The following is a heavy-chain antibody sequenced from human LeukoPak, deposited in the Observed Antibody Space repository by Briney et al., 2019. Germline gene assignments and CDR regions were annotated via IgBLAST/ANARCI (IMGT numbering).Heavy chain of an antibody. Sequence: GASVKVSCKASGYTFTSYAMNWVRQAPGQGLEWMGWINTNTGNPTYAQGFTGRFVFSLDTSVSTAYLQISSLKAEDTAVYYCARGPSPNIPPQREPYDYWGQGTLVTVSS. CDR3: ARGPSPNIPPQREPYDY. V-gene: IGHV7-4-1*02. D-gene: IGHD2/OR15-2a*01. J-gene: IGHJ4*02. CDR2: INTNTGNP. CDR1: GYTFTSYA.